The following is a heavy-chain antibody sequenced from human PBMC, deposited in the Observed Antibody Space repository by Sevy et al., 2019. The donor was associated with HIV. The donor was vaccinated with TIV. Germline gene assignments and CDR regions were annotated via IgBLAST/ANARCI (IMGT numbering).Heavy chain of an antibody. D-gene: IGHD6-13*01. V-gene: IGHV3-30-3*01. Sequence: GGSLRLSCAASGFIFRTYSMHWVRQAPGKGLEWVAAISYDGNNKYYADSVKGRFTISRDNPKNTLFLQVNSLRPEDTAVYYCARAYSSWFGTVHYWGQGTLVTVSS. CDR1: GFIFRTYS. CDR3: ARAYSSWFGTVHY. CDR2: ISYDGNNK. J-gene: IGHJ4*02.